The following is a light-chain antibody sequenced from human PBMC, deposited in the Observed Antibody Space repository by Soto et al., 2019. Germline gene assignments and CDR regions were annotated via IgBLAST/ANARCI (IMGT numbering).Light chain of an antibody. V-gene: IGLV2-14*03. Sequence: QSVLTQPASVSGSPGQSITISCTGTTSDIGAYKFVSWYQQHPGKAPKLMIYDVSHRPSGVSNRFSGSKSDNTASLTISGLQAEDEADYYCTSYTTSTTDVFGTGTKLTVL. CDR3: TSYTTSTTDV. CDR1: TSDIGAYKF. CDR2: DVS. J-gene: IGLJ1*01.